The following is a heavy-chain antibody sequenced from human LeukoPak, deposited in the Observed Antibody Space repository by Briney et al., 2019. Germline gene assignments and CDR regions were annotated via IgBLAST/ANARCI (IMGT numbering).Heavy chain of an antibody. J-gene: IGHJ4*02. D-gene: IGHD5-12*01. V-gene: IGHV1-2*07. CDR3: ARDLSVATTTIKY. Sequence: ASVKVSCKASGYTFTGYYMHWVRHAPGQGLEWMGWINPNSGGTKYAHKFQGRVTMTRDTSISTAYMELSRLSSDDTAVYYCARDLSVATTTIKYWGQGTLVTVSS. CDR2: INPNSGGT. CDR1: GYTFTGYY.